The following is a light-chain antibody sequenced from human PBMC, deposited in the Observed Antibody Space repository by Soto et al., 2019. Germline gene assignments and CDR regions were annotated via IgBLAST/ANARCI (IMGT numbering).Light chain of an antibody. J-gene: IGKJ1*01. CDR2: AAS. CDR3: QQYGGSPGT. CDR1: QSVTSTY. V-gene: IGKV3-20*01. Sequence: EVVLTQSPGTLSLSPGERATLSCRASQSVTSTYLAWYQQKPGQAPRLLIYAASSRATGIPDRFSGSGSGTDFTLTISRLEPEDFAVYYCQQYGGSPGTFGQGTRWIS.